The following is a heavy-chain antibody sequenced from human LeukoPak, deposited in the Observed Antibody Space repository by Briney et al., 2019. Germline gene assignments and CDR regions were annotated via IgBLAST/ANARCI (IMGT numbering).Heavy chain of an antibody. CDR2: INHSGST. Sequence: PSETLSLTCTVSGGSISSSTYYWGWIRQPPGKGLEWIGEINHSGSTNYNPSLKSRVTISVDTSKNQFSLKLSSVTAADTAVYYCARGPHSDRVAFDIWGQGTMVTVSS. D-gene: IGHD5-18*01. CDR1: GGSISSSTYY. CDR3: ARGPHSDRVAFDI. J-gene: IGHJ3*02. V-gene: IGHV4-39*07.